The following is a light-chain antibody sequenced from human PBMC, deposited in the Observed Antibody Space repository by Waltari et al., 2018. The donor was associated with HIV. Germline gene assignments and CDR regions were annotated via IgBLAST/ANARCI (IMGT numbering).Light chain of an antibody. V-gene: IGLV2-23*02. CDR2: EVF. CDR3: CSYAGSRIP. J-gene: IGLJ2*01. Sequence: QSALTQPASVSGSFGQSITISCTGSTSDVGSSNLVSWYQHHTGKAPKLTLYEVFKRPSGVSNRFSGSKSGNTASLTVSGLQAEDEGHYYCCSYAGSRIPFGGGTKLTVL. CDR1: TSDVGSSNL.